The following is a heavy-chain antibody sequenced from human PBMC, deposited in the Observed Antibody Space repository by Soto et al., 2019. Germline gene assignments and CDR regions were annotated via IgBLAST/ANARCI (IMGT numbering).Heavy chain of an antibody. Sequence: GGSLRLSCAASGFSFTASYMSWIRQAPGKGLEWVSYISDSGTTILYADSVKGRFTISRDNAKNSLYLQMNSLRAEDTAMYYCGRAVGRGSYAHIDYWGQGTLVTVSS. CDR1: GFSFTASY. D-gene: IGHD3-16*01. V-gene: IGHV3-11*01. CDR3: GRAVGRGSYAHIDY. CDR2: ISDSGTTI. J-gene: IGHJ4*02.